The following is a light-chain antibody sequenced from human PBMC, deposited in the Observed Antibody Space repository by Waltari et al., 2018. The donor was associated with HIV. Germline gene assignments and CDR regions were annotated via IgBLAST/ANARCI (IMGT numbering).Light chain of an antibody. J-gene: IGLJ3*02. CDR2: RGD. CDR1: TSNIASDS. Sequence: TQSPSASGAPGQRVTLTCSAVTSNIASDSIYWYQQVQGTAPKLLIFRGDQRPSGVPDRFSGSKSGASSSLAISGLQSDDEADYYCAAWTDIMSGWLFGGGTKLTVL. CDR3: AAWTDIMSGWL. V-gene: IGLV1-47*01.